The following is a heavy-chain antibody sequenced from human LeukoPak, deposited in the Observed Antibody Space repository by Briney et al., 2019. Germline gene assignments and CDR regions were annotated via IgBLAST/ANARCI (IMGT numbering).Heavy chain of an antibody. CDR2: INPNSGGT. Sequence: ASVKVSCKASGYTFTGYYMHWVRQAPGQGLEWMGWINPNSGGTSYAQKFQGRVTMTRDTSTSTVYMELSSLRSEDTAVYYCASGAGYSYGLNWGQGTLVTVSS. J-gene: IGHJ4*02. V-gene: IGHV1-2*02. CDR3: ASGAGYSYGLN. D-gene: IGHD5-18*01. CDR1: GYTFTGYY.